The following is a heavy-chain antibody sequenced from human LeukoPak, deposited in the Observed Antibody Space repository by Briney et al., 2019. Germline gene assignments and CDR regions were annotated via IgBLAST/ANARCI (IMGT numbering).Heavy chain of an antibody. J-gene: IGHJ3*02. D-gene: IGHD5-18*01. CDR3: ARSRSGYSYDHAAFEI. V-gene: IGHV4-59*01. CDR1: GDSISTYY. CDR2: IDYRGST. Sequence: PSETLSLTCTVSGDSISTYYWSWIRQPLGKGLEWIAYIDYRGSTTYNPSLRSRVTISVDTSRNQFSLKLYSVTAADTAVYYCARSRSGYSYDHAAFEIWGQGTMVTVSS.